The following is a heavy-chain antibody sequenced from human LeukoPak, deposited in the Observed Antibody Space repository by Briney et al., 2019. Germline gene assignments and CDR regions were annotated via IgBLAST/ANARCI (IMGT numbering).Heavy chain of an antibody. CDR2: IRYDGSNK. J-gene: IGHJ4*02. CDR3: AKDRGIAAAADY. CDR1: AFTFSSYG. Sequence: PGGSLRLSCAASAFTFSSYGMHWVRQAPGKGLEWVAFIRYDGSNKYYADSVKGRFTISRDNSKNTLYLQMNSLRAEDTALYYCAKDRGIAAAADYWGQGTLVTVSS. D-gene: IGHD6-13*01. V-gene: IGHV3-30*02.